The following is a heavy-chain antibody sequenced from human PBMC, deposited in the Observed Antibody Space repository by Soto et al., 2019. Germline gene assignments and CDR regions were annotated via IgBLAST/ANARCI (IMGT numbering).Heavy chain of an antibody. J-gene: IGHJ6*02. CDR3: ARDGRSSYYYYGMDV. CDR1: GFTFSSYW. Sequence: GGSLRLSCAASGFTFSSYWMSWVRQAPGKGLEWVANIKQDGSEKYYVDSVKGRFTISRDNAKNSLYLQMNSLRAEDTAVYYCARDGRSSYYYYGMDVWGQGTTVTVSS. CDR2: IKQDGSEK. D-gene: IGHD6-13*01. V-gene: IGHV3-7*01.